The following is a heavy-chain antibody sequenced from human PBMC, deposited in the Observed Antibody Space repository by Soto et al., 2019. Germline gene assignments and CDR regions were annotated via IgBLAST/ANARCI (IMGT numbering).Heavy chain of an antibody. CDR3: ARGRGDFSGYDLDY. D-gene: IGHD5-12*01. V-gene: IGHV4-31*03. CDR2: IYYSGST. CDR1: GGSISSGGYY. Sequence: PSETLSLTCTVSGGSISSGGYYWSWIRQHPGKGLEWIGYIYYSGSTYYNPSLKSRVTISVDTSKNQFSLKLSSVTAADTAVYYCARGRGDFSGYDLDYWGQGTLVTVSS. J-gene: IGHJ4*02.